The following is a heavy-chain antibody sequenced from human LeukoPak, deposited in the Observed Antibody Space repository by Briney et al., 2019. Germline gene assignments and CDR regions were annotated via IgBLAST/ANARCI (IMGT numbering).Heavy chain of an antibody. CDR1: GYTFTSYG. Sequence: ASVKVSCKASGYTFTSYGISWVRQAPGQGLEWMGWISAYNGNTNYAQKLQGRVTMTTDTSTSTAYMELRSLRSDDTAVYYCARAPTIRYFDWFVDYWGQGTLVTVSS. J-gene: IGHJ4*02. CDR3: ARAPTIRYFDWFVDY. D-gene: IGHD3-9*01. CDR2: ISAYNGNT. V-gene: IGHV1-18*01.